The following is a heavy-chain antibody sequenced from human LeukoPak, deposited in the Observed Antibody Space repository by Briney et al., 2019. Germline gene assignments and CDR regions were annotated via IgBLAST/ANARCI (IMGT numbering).Heavy chain of an antibody. CDR3: AKSLGRWELRPFDY. D-gene: IGHD1-26*01. V-gene: IGHV3-30*02. J-gene: IGHJ4*02. Sequence: GGSLRLSCAASGFTFSSYGMHWVRQAPGKGLEWVAFIRYDGSNKYYADSVKGRFTISRDNSKNTLYPQMNSLRAEDTAVYYCAKSLGRWELRPFDYWGQGTLVTVSS. CDR2: IRYDGSNK. CDR1: GFTFSSYG.